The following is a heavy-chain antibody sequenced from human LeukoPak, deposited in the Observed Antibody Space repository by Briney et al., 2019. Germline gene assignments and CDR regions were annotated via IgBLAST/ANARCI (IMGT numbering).Heavy chain of an antibody. J-gene: IGHJ3*01. CDR2: TRNKANSYTT. Sequence: GGSLRLSCAASGFTFSDHYMDWVRQAPGKGLEWVGRTRNKANSYTTEYAASVKGRFAISRDDSKNSLYLQMNRLKTEDTAVYYCARGWYSGSPRAFDVWGQGTMVTVSS. CDR3: ARGWYSGSPRAFDV. V-gene: IGHV3-72*01. D-gene: IGHD1-26*01. CDR1: GFTFSDHY.